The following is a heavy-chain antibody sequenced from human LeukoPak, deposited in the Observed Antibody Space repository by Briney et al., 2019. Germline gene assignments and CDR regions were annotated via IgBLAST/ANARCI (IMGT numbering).Heavy chain of an antibody. CDR2: IYYSGST. CDR3: ASLPSDSSSPGYYYYYYMDV. D-gene: IGHD6-6*01. Sequence: SETLSLTCTVSGGSISSSSYYWGWIRQPPGKGLEWIGSIYYSGSTYYNPSLKSRVTISIDMSKNEFSLKLSSVTAADTAVYYCASLPSDSSSPGYYYYYYMDVWGKGTTVTVSS. J-gene: IGHJ6*03. V-gene: IGHV4-39*07. CDR1: GGSISSSSYY.